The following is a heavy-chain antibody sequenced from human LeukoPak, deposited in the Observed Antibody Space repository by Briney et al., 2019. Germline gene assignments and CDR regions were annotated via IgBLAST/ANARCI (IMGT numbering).Heavy chain of an antibody. CDR3: TRRAYCGDDCYSGLDY. CDR2: IRSKTNNDAT. D-gene: IGHD2-21*02. Sequence: GGTLRLSCAASVVTFSGSVMHWVRQPSGKGLEWVGRIRSKTNNDATAYAASVKGRFTIYRDDSKNVAHLQMNSLKIEDTAVYFCTRRAYCGDDCYSGLDYWGQGTLVTVSS. J-gene: IGHJ4*02. V-gene: IGHV3-73*01. CDR1: VVTFSGSV.